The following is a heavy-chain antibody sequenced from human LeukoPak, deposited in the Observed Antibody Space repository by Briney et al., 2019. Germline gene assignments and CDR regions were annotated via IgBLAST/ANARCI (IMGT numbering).Heavy chain of an antibody. J-gene: IGHJ6*03. CDR3: AREGAAYCGGDCLGMDV. D-gene: IGHD2-21*02. CDR2: ISSSSSYI. Sequence: GGSLRLSCSASGFTFSTYGMSWVRQAPGKGLEWVSSISSSSSYIYYADSVKGRFTISRDNAKNSLYLQMNSLRAEDTAVYYCAREGAAYCGGDCLGMDVWGKGTTVTISS. V-gene: IGHV3-21*01. CDR1: GFTFSTYG.